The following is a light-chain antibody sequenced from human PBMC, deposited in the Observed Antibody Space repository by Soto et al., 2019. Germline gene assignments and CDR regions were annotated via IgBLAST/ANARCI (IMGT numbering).Light chain of an antibody. CDR3: QSYASSLRNSDVV. J-gene: IGLJ2*01. V-gene: IGLV1-40*01. Sequence: QSVLTQPPSVSGAPGQRVTISCTGSSSNIGAGYDVHWYQQLPGTAPKLLVYSNINRPSGVPDRFSGPKSGTSASLAITGLQAEDEADYYCQSYASSLRNSDVVFGGGTKVTVL. CDR1: SSNIGAGYD. CDR2: SNI.